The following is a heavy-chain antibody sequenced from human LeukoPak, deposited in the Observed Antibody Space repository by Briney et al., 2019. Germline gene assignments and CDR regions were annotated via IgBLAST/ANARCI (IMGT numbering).Heavy chain of an antibody. V-gene: IGHV3-74*01. CDR1: GFTFSNYW. Sequence: TGGSLRLSCAAAGFTFSNYWMHWVRQAPGKGLVWVSRIKSDGRTNYADSVKGRFTISRDNAKNTVSLQMNSLRAEDTGVYYCARDRGRAITMIVTDYFDYWGQGTLVTVSS. J-gene: IGHJ4*02. D-gene: IGHD3-22*01. CDR2: IKSDGRT. CDR3: ARDRGRAITMIVTDYFDY.